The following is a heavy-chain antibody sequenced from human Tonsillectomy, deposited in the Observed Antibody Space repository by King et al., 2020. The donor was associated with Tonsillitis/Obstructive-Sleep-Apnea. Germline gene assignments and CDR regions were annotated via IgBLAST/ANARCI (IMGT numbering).Heavy chain of an antibody. Sequence: VQLVESGGGLVQPGGSLRLSCSASGFTFDTYALNGVRQSPGKGREWVSLIGGSGGSSDDADSVMCRLTISRDNSKNTLYLHMDSLGADDTAVYYCAKDSGTSTSWPYYFDYWGQGTLVAVSS. J-gene: IGHJ4*02. CDR1: GFTFDTYA. CDR3: AKDSGTSTSWPYYFDY. V-gene: IGHV3-23*04. CDR2: IGGSGGSS. D-gene: IGHD6-13*01.